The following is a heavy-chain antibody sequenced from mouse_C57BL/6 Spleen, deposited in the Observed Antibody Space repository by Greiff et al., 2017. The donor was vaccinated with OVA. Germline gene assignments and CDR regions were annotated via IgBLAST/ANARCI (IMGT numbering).Heavy chain of an antibody. V-gene: IGHV1-26*01. CDR2: INPNNGGT. CDR3: ARTYSNYLDD. Sequence: VQLQQSGPELVQPGASVKISCKASGYTFTDYYMTWVKQSHGKSLEWIGDINPNNGGTSYNQKFKGKATLTVDKSSSTAYMELRSLTSEDSAVYYCARTYSNYLDDWGQGTTLTVSS. CDR1: GYTFTDYY. D-gene: IGHD2-5*01. J-gene: IGHJ2*01.